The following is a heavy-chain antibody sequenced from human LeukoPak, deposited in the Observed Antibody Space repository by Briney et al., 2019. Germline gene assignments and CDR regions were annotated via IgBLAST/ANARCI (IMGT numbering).Heavy chain of an antibody. J-gene: IGHJ4*02. CDR3: ARMTTVTYAFDY. D-gene: IGHD4-17*01. CDR1: GGSFSSDY. CDR2: IFHSGTT. Sequence: SETLSLTCTMSGGSFSSDYWNWIRQPPGKGLEWIGYIFHSGTTNYNPSLKSRVTISVDTSKNQFSLKLSSVTAADTAVYYCARMTTVTYAFDYWGQGTLVTVSS. V-gene: IGHV4-59*01.